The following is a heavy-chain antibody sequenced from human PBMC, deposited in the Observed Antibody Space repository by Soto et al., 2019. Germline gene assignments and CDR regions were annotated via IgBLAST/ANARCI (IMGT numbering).Heavy chain of an antibody. CDR2: IKQDGSEK. Sequence: RGSLRLSCAASGFTFSSYWMSWVRQAPGKGLEWVANIKQDGSEKYYVDSVKGRFTISRDNAKNSLYLQMNSLRAEDTAVYYCARDQRYSGSYYDYWGQGTLVTVSS. J-gene: IGHJ4*02. D-gene: IGHD1-26*01. V-gene: IGHV3-7*01. CDR1: GFTFSSYW. CDR3: ARDQRYSGSYYDY.